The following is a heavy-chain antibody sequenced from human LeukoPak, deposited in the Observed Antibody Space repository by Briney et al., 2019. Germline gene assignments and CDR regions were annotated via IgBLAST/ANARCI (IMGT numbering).Heavy chain of an antibody. J-gene: IGHJ3*02. V-gene: IGHV4-59*01. CDR3: ARLHSSGWCFEAFDI. Sequence: SETLSLTCTVSGGSISSYYWSWIRQPPGKGLEWIGYIYYSGSTNYNPSLKSRVTISVDTSKNQFSLKLSSVTAADTAVYYCARLHSSGWCFEAFDIWGQGTMVTVSS. CDR1: GGSISSYY. CDR2: IYYSGST. D-gene: IGHD6-19*01.